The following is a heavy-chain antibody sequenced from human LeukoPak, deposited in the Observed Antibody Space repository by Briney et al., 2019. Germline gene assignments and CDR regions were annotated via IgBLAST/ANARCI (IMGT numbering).Heavy chain of an antibody. J-gene: IGHJ6*02. Sequence: SETLSLTCTVSGGSISSGGYYWSWIRQHPGKGLEWIGYIYYSGSTYYNPSLKSRVTISVDTSKNQFSLKLSSVTAADTAVYYCARFGYDFWSGDTSDYYGMDVWGQGTTVTVSS. D-gene: IGHD3-3*01. CDR1: GGSISSGGYY. V-gene: IGHV4-31*03. CDR3: ARFGYDFWSGDTSDYYGMDV. CDR2: IYYSGST.